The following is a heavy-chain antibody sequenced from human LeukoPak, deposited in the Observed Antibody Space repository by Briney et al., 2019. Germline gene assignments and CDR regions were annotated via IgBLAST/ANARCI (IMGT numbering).Heavy chain of an antibody. CDR3: ARRHYGSGNIDS. CDR2: IYYSGST. D-gene: IGHD3-10*01. Sequence: SETLSLTCTVSGGSISSYYWSWIRQPPGKGLEWIGYIYYSGSTNYNPSLKSRVTISVDTSKNQFSLNLNSVTAADTALYYCARRHYGSGNIDSWGQGTLVTVSS. CDR1: GGSISSYY. V-gene: IGHV4-59*08. J-gene: IGHJ4*02.